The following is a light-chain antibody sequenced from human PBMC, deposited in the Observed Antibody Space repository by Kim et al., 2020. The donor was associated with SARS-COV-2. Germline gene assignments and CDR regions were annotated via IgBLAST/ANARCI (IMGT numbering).Light chain of an antibody. Sequence: SPGERATLPCRASQSVSSSYLAWDQQKPGQAPRLLIYGASSRATGIPDRFSGSGSGTDFTLTISRLEPEDFAVYYCQQYGSSPALTFGGGTKLEI. CDR2: GAS. CDR1: QSVSSSY. CDR3: QQYGSSPALT. J-gene: IGKJ4*01. V-gene: IGKV3-20*01.